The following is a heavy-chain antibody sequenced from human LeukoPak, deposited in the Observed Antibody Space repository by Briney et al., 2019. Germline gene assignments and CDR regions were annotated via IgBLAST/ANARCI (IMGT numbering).Heavy chain of an antibody. D-gene: IGHD6-19*01. J-gene: IGHJ4*02. CDR2: SSTYNGNR. V-gene: IGHV1-18*01. Sequence: ASVKVSCKASGYTFTSYGISWVRQAPGQGLEWMGWSSTYNGNRNYAQNFQGRVTMTTDTSTTTVYMELSSLRSEDTAVYYCARDHGQWVVRISLDYWGQGTLVTVSS. CDR3: ARDHGQWVVRISLDY. CDR1: GYTFTSYG.